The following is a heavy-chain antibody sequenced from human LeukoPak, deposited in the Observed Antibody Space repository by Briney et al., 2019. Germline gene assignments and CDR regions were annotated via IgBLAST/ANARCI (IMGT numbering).Heavy chain of an antibody. CDR3: ARDKQWLAHFDY. Sequence: GGSLRLSCAVSGFTVSSNYMSWVRQAPGKGLEWVAVISYDGSNKYYADSVKGRFTISRDNSKNTLYLQMNSLRAEDTAVYYCARDKQWLAHFDYWGQGTLVTVSS. D-gene: IGHD6-19*01. J-gene: IGHJ4*02. CDR2: ISYDGSNK. V-gene: IGHV3-30-3*01. CDR1: GFTVSSNY.